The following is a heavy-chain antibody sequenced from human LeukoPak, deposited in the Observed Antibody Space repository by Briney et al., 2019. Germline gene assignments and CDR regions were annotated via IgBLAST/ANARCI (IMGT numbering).Heavy chain of an antibody. J-gene: IGHJ4*02. CDR2: IRYDGSYK. V-gene: IGHV3-30*02. Sequence: GGSLRLSCAASGFTFSSYAMYWVRQTPGKGLEWVAFIRYDGSYKYYADSVKGRFTISRDNSKNTLYLQMNSLRAEDTAVYYCAKDGGSGSYYLVDYWGQGTLVTVSS. CDR1: GFTFSSYA. CDR3: AKDGGSGSYYLVDY. D-gene: IGHD1-26*01.